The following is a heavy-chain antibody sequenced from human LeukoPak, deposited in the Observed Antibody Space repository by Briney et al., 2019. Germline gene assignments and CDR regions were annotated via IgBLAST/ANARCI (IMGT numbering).Heavy chain of an antibody. V-gene: IGHV3-23*01. D-gene: IGHD5-12*01. CDR2: ISGSGGST. CDR3: AKDLHGYGPF. Sequence: GGSLRLSCAASGFTFSNYAMSWVRQAPGKGLEWVSGISGSGGSTYYADSVKGRFTISRDNSKNTLYLQMNSLRAGDTAVYYCAKDLHGYGPFWGQGTLVTVSS. CDR1: GFTFSNYA. J-gene: IGHJ4*02.